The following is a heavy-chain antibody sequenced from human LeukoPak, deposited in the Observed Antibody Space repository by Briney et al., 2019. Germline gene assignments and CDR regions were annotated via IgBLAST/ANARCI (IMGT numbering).Heavy chain of an antibody. CDR3: ARGCSGGSCYSRYFDL. V-gene: IGHV4-59*08. CDR1: GGSISSYY. J-gene: IGHJ2*01. D-gene: IGHD2-15*01. CDR2: IYYSGST. Sequence: SETLSLTCTVSGGSISSYYWSWIRQPPGKGLEWIGYIYYSGSTNYNPSLKSRVTISVDSSKNQFSLKLSSVTAADTAVYYCARGCSGGSCYSRYFDLWGRGTLVTVSS.